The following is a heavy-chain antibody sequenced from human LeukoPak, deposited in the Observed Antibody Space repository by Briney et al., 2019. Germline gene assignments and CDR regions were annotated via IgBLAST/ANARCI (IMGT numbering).Heavy chain of an antibody. J-gene: IGHJ4*02. CDR3: ARDWDLADY. V-gene: IGHV3-7*01. CDR1: GFTFSSYW. Sequence: GGALRLSCAASGFTFSSYWMSWGRQAPGKGVEWVANIKQDGREKYYVDSVKGRFTISRDNAKNSLYLQMNSLRAEDTAVYYCARDWDLADYWGQGTLVTVSS. D-gene: IGHD1-26*01. CDR2: IKQDGREK.